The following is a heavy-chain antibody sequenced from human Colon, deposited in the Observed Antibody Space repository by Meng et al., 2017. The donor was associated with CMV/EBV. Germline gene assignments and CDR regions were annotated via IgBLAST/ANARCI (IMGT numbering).Heavy chain of an antibody. CDR2: IFSTNGGT. V-gene: IGHV1-46*01. CDR3: ATEIPGSAYFDY. J-gene: IGHJ4*02. CDR1: GYTCSTHH. D-gene: IGHD2-21*01. Sequence: CKASGYTCSTHHVHWVRQAPGQGPEWIGIIFSTNGGTKIAQSFQGRVTVTRDTSTSTVYMDLSSLGSEDTAVYYCATEIPGSAYFDYWGQGTLVTVSS.